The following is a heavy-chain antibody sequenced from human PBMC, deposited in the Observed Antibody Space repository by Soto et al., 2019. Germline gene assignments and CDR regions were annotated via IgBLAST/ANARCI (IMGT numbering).Heavy chain of an antibody. V-gene: IGHV4-30-2*01. CDR2: IYHSGST. D-gene: IGHD4-4*01. J-gene: IGHJ4*02. CDR3: ARGMTTVTTIDY. CDR1: GGSISSGGYS. Sequence: PSETLFLTCAVSGGSISSGGYSWSWIRQPPGKGLEWIGYIYHSGSTYYNPSLKSRVTISVDRSKNQFSLKLSSVTAADTAVYYCARGMTTVTTIDYWGQGTLVTV.